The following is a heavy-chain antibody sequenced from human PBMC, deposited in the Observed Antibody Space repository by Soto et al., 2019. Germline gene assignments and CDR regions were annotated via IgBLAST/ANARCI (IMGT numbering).Heavy chain of an antibody. CDR1: GDSISSYY. D-gene: IGHD2-15*01. CDR2: IYNSGST. J-gene: IGHJ5*02. V-gene: IGHV4-59*01. CDR3: ARHPGTDCSGGSCYRGSWFDP. Sequence: SETLSLTCTVSGDSISSYYWNWIRQAPGKGLEWIGYIYNSGSTNYNPSLKSRVTISVDTSKKQFSLKLTSVTAADTAVYYCARHPGTDCSGGSCYRGSWFDPWGQGTLVTVSS.